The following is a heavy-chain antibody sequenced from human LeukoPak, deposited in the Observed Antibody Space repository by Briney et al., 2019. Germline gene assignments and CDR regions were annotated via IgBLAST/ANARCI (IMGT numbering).Heavy chain of an antibody. CDR2: FKTNYNQV. J-gene: IGHJ4*02. Sequence: GGSLRLSCVASGFTFSDYAMNWVRQAPGKGQEWVSTFKTNYNQVYYAESVRGRFTISTDNSKNTAYLQMNSLRVEDTALYYCARSVPDYTRFDFWGQGALVTVSS. V-gene: IGHV3-23*05. CDR3: ARSVPDYTRFDF. D-gene: IGHD4-11*01. CDR1: GFTFSDYA.